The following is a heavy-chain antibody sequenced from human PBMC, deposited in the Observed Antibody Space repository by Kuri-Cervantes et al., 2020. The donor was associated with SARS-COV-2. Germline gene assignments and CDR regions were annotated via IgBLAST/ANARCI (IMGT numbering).Heavy chain of an antibody. CDR3: ARVGVRSYGVLDY. Sequence: SETLSLTCAVYGGSFSGYYWSWIRQPPGKGLEWIGYIYDSANTNYNTSLRSQVTMSVDTSKNQVSLKLTSVTAADTAVYFCARVGVRSYGVLDYWGQGTLVTVSS. D-gene: IGHD5-18*01. V-gene: IGHV4-59*01. J-gene: IGHJ4*02. CDR2: IYDSANT. CDR1: GGSFSGYY.